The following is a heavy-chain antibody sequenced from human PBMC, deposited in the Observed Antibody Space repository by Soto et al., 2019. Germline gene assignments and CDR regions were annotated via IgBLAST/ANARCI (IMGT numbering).Heavy chain of an antibody. V-gene: IGHV3-30-3*01. Sequence: GGSLRLSCAASGFTFSSYAMHWVRQAPGKGLEWVAVISYDGSNKYYADSVKGRFTISRDNSKNTLYLQMNSLRAEDTAVYYWASLSTLVAGNYYYYGMDVWGQGTTVTVSS. CDR1: GFTFSSYA. J-gene: IGHJ6*02. D-gene: IGHD6-19*01. CDR2: ISYDGSNK. CDR3: ASLSTLVAGNYYYYGMDV.